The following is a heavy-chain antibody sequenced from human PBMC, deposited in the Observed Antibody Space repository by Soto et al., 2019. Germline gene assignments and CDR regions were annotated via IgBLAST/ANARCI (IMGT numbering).Heavy chain of an antibody. D-gene: IGHD5-12*01. CDR1: DDSINSDNYY. Sequence: QLQLQESGPGLVKPSETLSLTCSVSDDSINSDNYYWGWIRQPPGKALELIGRIYYRGNAYYSPPLQTRGTVYLDTAQSQFSLRLISGTAADSAVYFCARLEGLATITYYFDFWGPGALVTVSS. J-gene: IGHJ4*02. CDR3: ARLEGLATITYYFDF. V-gene: IGHV4-39*01. CDR2: IYYRGNA.